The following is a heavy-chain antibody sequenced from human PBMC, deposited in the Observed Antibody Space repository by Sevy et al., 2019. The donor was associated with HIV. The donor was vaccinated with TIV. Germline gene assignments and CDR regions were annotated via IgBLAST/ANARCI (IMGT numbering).Heavy chain of an antibody. V-gene: IGHV1-8*01. D-gene: IGHD3-10*01. CDR1: GYTFTSYD. Sequence: ASVKVSCKASGYTFTSYDINWVRQATGQGLEWMGWMNPNSGNTGYAQKFQGRVTMTRNTSISTAYMELSSLRSEDTAVYYCAGGGSLLWFGELLTYDAFDIWGQGTMVTVSS. CDR2: MNPNSGNT. CDR3: AGGGSLLWFGELLTYDAFDI. J-gene: IGHJ3*02.